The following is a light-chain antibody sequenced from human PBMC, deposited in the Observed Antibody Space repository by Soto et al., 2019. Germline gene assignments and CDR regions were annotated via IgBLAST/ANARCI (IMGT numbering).Light chain of an antibody. J-gene: IGKJ5*01. CDR3: QQRSNWPMST. Sequence: ESGSKQSPGTLSLSQGERAILSCGASQSVSISLAWYQQKPGQAPRLLIYDASNRATGIPARFSGSGSGTDFTLTISSLEPEDFAVYYCQQRSNWPMSTFGQGTRLEIK. V-gene: IGKV3-11*01. CDR2: DAS. CDR1: QSVSIS.